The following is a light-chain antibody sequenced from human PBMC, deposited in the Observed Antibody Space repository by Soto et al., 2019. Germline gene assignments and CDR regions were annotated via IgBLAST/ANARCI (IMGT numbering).Light chain of an antibody. CDR3: QQLSSYPIT. J-gene: IGKJ5*01. CDR2: AAS. CDR1: QGISRH. Sequence: DIQVTQSPSFLAASVGGRGTSTCRASQGISRHLAWYQQKPGKAAEPLIYAASTLESGVTSRFSGSGSGTEFTLTISSLQPEDFATYYCQQLSSYPITFGQGTRLEIK. V-gene: IGKV1-9*01.